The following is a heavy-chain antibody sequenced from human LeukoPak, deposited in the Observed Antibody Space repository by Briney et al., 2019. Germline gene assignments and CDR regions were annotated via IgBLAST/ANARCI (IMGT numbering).Heavy chain of an antibody. J-gene: IGHJ4*02. CDR1: GFTLTDYW. CDR2: INQDGSET. D-gene: IGHD7-27*01. V-gene: IGHV3-7*01. CDR3: ARDGDAPGLYFDY. Sequence: EGSLRLSCAASGFTLTDYWMNWVRQTPGKGLEWVASINQDGSETYYVGSVKGRFTISRDNAKNSLYLQMNSLRAEDTAVYYCARDGDAPGLYFDYWGQGTLVTVSS.